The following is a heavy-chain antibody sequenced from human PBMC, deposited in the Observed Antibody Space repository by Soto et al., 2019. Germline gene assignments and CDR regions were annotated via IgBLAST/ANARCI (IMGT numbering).Heavy chain of an antibody. Sequence: QAQLVQSGPEVKNPGASVKVSCKASGYTFTSYGISWVRQAPGQGIEWMGWISGYTGNTNYAQKVQGRVTLNTDTSTSTFYMELTSLTPDDTAVYYCARDEHGSVSYFGRLNWFDPWGQGTLVTVSS. J-gene: IGHJ5*02. D-gene: IGHD3-10*01. CDR3: ARDEHGSVSYFGRLNWFDP. V-gene: IGHV1-18*01. CDR2: ISGYTGNT. CDR1: GYTFTSYG.